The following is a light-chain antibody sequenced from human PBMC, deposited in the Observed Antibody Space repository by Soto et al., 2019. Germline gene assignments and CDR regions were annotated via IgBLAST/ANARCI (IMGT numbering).Light chain of an antibody. V-gene: IGKV3-15*01. CDR2: GAS. Sequence: MTKSPAALSVPPGERATLSCRASQSVSSNLAWYQQKPGQAPRLLIYGASTRATGIPARFSGSGSGTEFTLTISSLQSEDFAVYYCQQYNNLPKPFGQGTKVAIK. CDR1: QSVSSN. CDR3: QQYNNLPKP. J-gene: IGKJ1*01.